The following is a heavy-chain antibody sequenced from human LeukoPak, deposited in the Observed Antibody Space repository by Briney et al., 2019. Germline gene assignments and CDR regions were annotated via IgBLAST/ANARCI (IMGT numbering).Heavy chain of an antibody. CDR3: AGYDFWSGYYKTNLDY. CDR1: GGSISTSSYY. J-gene: IGHJ4*02. CDR2: IYYSGST. V-gene: IGHV4-39*01. Sequence: SETLSLTCTVSGGSISTSSYYWGWIRQPPGKGLEWIGSIYYSGSTYYNPSLKSRVTISVDTSKNQFSLKLSSVTAADTAVYYCAGYDFWSGYYKTNLDYWGQGTLVTVSS. D-gene: IGHD3-3*01.